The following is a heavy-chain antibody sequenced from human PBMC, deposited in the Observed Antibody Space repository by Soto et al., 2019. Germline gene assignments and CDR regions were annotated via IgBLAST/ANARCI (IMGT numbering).Heavy chain of an antibody. J-gene: IGHJ5*02. D-gene: IGHD4-17*01. Sequence: GGSLRLSCAASGFTFSSYGMHWVRQAPGKGLEWVAVIWYDGSNKYYADSVKGRFTISRDNSKNTLYLQMNSLRAEDTAVYYCARDHDYGAGYRFDPWGQGTLVTVSS. V-gene: IGHV3-33*01. CDR1: GFTFSSYG. CDR3: ARDHDYGAGYRFDP. CDR2: IWYDGSNK.